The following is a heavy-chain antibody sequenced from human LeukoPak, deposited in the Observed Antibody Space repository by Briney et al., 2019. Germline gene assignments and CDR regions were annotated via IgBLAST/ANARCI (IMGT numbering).Heavy chain of an antibody. CDR3: ARAMPGYCTNGVCYRGGYYFDY. CDR2: IYTWGST. D-gene: IGHD2-8*01. Sequence: SETLSLTCTVSGGSISSYYWSWIRQPAGKGLEWIGRIYTWGSTNYNPSLKSRVTMSVDTSKNQFSLKLSSVTAADTAVYYCARAMPGYCTNGVCYRGGYYFDYWGPRTLVTVSS. J-gene: IGHJ4*02. V-gene: IGHV4-4*07. CDR1: GGSISSYY.